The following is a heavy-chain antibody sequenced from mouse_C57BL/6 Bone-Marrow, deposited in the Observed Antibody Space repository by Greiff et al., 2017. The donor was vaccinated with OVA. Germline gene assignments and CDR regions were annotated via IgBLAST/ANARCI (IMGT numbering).Heavy chain of an antibody. D-gene: IGHD1-1*01. CDR1: GYTFTDYY. Sequence: EVQLQQSGPELVKPGASVKISCKASGYTFTDYYMNWVKQSHGKSLEWIGDLNPTNGGTSYNQKFKGKATLTVDKSSSTAYMELRSLTSEDSAVYYCARTLYYYGSSYHFAYWGQGTLVTVSA. CDR2: LNPTNGGT. CDR3: ARTLYYYGSSYHFAY. V-gene: IGHV1-26*01. J-gene: IGHJ3*01.